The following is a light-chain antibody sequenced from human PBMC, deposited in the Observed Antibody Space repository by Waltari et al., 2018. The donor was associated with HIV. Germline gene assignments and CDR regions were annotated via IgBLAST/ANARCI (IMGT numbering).Light chain of an antibody. V-gene: IGLV2-14*01. CDR1: DLQDYHY. J-gene: IGLJ2*01. CDR2: EVT. Sequence: QSALTQPASVSGSPGQSITISCDLQDYHYVSWYQRHPGKAPKVIIYEVTNRPSGLSNRFSGPKSGNTATLTISGLQPEDEADYFCTSYISGTSPVFGRGTRVTVL. CDR3: TSYISGTSPV.